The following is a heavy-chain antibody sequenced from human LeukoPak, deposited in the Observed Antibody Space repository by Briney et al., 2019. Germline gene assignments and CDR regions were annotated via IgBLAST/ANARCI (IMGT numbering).Heavy chain of an antibody. Sequence: PSETLSLTCAVYGGSFSGYYWSWIRQPPGKGLEWIGEINHSGGTNYNPSLKSRVTISVDTSKNQFSLKLSSVTAADTAVYYCARTRGRDVWGSYRSPYYFDYWGQGTLVTVSS. CDR3: ARTRGRDVWGSYRSPYYFDY. CDR1: GGSFSGYY. D-gene: IGHD3-16*02. CDR2: INHSGGT. V-gene: IGHV4-34*01. J-gene: IGHJ4*02.